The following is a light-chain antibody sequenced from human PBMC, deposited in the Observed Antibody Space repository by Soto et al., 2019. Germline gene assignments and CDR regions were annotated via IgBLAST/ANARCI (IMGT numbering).Light chain of an antibody. J-gene: IGLJ2*01. Sequence: QSVLTQPPSVSEAPRQRVTISCSGSSSNIGRNAVDWYQQLPGKAPKLLIYYDDLLPSGVSGRFSGSKSGTSASLAISGLQSEDEADYYCAAWDDSVNGVVFGGGTKLTVL. CDR2: YDD. CDR3: AAWDDSVNGVV. V-gene: IGLV1-36*01. CDR1: SSNIGRNA.